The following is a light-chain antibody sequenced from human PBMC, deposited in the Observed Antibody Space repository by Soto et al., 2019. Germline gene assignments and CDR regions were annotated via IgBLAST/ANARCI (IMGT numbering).Light chain of an antibody. CDR2: EVR. V-gene: IGLV2-23*02. J-gene: IGLJ2*01. CDR3: CSDAGSNSVI. Sequence: QSVLTQPASVSGSPGQSITISCTGTSSDVGTYNLVSWYQQYPGKAPKLMIYEVRKRPSGITDRFSGSKSGNTASLTISGLQAEDEADYYCCSDAGSNSVIFGGGTKLTVL. CDR1: SSDVGTYNL.